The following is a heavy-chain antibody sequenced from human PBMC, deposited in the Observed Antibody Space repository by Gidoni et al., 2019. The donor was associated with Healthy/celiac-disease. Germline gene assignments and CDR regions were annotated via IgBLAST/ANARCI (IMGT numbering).Heavy chain of an antibody. Sequence: EVQLVESGGGLVQPGGSLKLSCAASGFTFSGSAMHWVRQASGKGLEWVGRIRNKANSYATAYAASVKGRFTISRDDSKNTAYLQMNSLKTEDTAVYYCTRQPGYSSGWYDYWGQGTLVTVSS. CDR2: IRNKANSYAT. D-gene: IGHD6-19*01. V-gene: IGHV3-73*01. CDR1: GFTFSGSA. J-gene: IGHJ4*02. CDR3: TRQPGYSSGWYDY.